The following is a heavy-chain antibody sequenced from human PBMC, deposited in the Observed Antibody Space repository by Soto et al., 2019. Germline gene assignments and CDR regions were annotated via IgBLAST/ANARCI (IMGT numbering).Heavy chain of an antibody. CDR3: ARDPGVGDILTGITGNYYYYGMDV. CDR2: ISYDGSNK. Sequence: PGGSLRLSCAASGFTFSSYAMHWVRQAPGKGLEWVAVISYDGSNKYYADSVKGRFTISRDNSKNTLYLQMNSLRAEDTAVYYCARDPGVGDILTGITGNYYYYGMDVWGQGTTVTVSS. D-gene: IGHD3-9*01. CDR1: GFTFSSYA. V-gene: IGHV3-30-3*01. J-gene: IGHJ6*02.